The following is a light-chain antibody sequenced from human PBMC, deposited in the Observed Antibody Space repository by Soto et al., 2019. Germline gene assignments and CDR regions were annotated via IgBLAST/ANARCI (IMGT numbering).Light chain of an antibody. CDR1: SSDIGNYNY. Sequence: QSVLGQPPSASGSPGHTVTISCTGTSSDIGNYNYVSWYQQEPGKPPKLIIFEVSERPSGVPDRFSGSKSGNTASLTVSGLQAEDEPDYYCTSYAGSNYVFGTGTKVTVL. J-gene: IGLJ1*01. CDR3: TSYAGSNYV. V-gene: IGLV2-8*01. CDR2: EVS.